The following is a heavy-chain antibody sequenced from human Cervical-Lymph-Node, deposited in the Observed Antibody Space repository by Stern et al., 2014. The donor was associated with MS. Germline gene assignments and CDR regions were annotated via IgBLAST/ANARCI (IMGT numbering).Heavy chain of an antibody. D-gene: IGHD6-19*01. CDR3: ARDGFDSGSALAF. V-gene: IGHV1-69*01. CDR1: GGIFISST. CDR2: ISPGLDSV. Sequence: QVQLVQSGAELKKPGSSVQVSCTTSGGIFISSTITWVRQVPGQGLEWMWDISPGLDSVDYAQEFQGRFTLTADESTNTVYMELTSLQSGDTAMYYCARDGFDSGSALAFWGQGTLVTVSS. J-gene: IGHJ4*02.